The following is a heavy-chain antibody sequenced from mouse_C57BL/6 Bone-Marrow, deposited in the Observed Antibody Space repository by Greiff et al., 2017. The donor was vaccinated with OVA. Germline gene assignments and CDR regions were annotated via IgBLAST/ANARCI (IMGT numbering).Heavy chain of an antibody. CDR3: ARLDCYGSSYEAMDY. Sequence: EVKLVESGGDLVKPGGSLKLSCAASGFTFSSYGMSWVRQTPDKRLEWVATISSGGSYTYYPDSVKGRFTISRDNAKNTLYLQMSSLKSEDTAMYYCARLDCYGSSYEAMDYWGQGTSVTVSS. CDR2: ISSGGSYT. D-gene: IGHD1-1*01. V-gene: IGHV5-6*02. J-gene: IGHJ4*01. CDR1: GFTFSSYG.